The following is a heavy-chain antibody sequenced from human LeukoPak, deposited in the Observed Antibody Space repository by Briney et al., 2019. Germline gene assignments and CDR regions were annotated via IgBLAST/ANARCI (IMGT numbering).Heavy chain of an antibody. Sequence: GGSLGLSCAASGFTFSGYWMTWVRQAPGKGLEWVANIKQDGSEKYYEDSVKGRFTISRDNAKNSLYLQMNSLRAEDTAVYYCARGKVATIWGQGTLVTVSS. J-gene: IGHJ4*02. D-gene: IGHD5-12*01. CDR2: IKQDGSEK. V-gene: IGHV3-7*03. CDR3: ARGKVATI. CDR1: GFTFSGYW.